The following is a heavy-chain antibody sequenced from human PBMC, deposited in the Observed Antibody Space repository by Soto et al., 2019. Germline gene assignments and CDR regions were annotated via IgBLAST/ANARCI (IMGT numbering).Heavy chain of an antibody. J-gene: IGHJ3*01. Sequence: GGSLRLSCAASGFTFTSYWMHWVRQAPGKGLVWVSRVDSDGSPTNYADSVKGRFTISRDNAKNTLYLQMNSLRAEDTAVYFCARERDGGFHYASSCYYKPLDAFYCWGQGTMDPVSS. CDR3: ARERDGGFHYASSCYYKPLDAFYC. V-gene: IGHV3-74*01. CDR1: GFTFTSYW. D-gene: IGHD3-22*01. CDR2: VDSDGSPT.